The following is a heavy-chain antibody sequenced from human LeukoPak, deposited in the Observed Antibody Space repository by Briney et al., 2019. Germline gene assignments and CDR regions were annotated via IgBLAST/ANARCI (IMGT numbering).Heavy chain of an antibody. CDR1: GGSVSSSSYY. CDR3: ARGRRATDFDY. V-gene: IGHV4-39*07. D-gene: IGHD5-12*01. CDR2: IYYSGST. J-gene: IGHJ4*02. Sequence: SETLSLTCTVSGGSVSSSSYYWGWIRQPPGKGLEWIGSIYYSGSTYYNPSLKSRVTISVDTCKNQFSLKLSSVTAADTAVYYCARGRRATDFDYWGQGTLVTVSS.